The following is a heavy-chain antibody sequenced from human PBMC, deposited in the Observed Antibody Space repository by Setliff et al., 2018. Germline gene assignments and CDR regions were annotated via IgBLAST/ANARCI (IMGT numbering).Heavy chain of an antibody. CDR1: GFTFSGAE. V-gene: IGHV3-73*01. Sequence: VGSLRLSCAASGFTFSGAEIHWVRQASGKGLEWVGRIRSKADKYATDYGASAKGRFIISRDDSKKTAYLQMSSLRAEDTAMYYCLLPCTSGWHNWADPWGQGTLVTVSS. D-gene: IGHD6-19*01. J-gene: IGHJ5*02. CDR3: LLPCTSGWHNWADP. CDR2: IRSKADKYAT.